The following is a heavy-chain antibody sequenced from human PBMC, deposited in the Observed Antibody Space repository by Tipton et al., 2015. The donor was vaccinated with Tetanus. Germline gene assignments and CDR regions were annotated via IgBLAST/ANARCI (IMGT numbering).Heavy chain of an antibody. Sequence: QSGAEVKKPGASVKVSCKASGYTFTSYGISWVRQAPGQGLEWMGWISAYNGNTNYAQKLQGRVTMTTDTSTSTAYMELRSLRSDDTAVYSCARDSTNYGDYEGLGYWGQGPLVTVSS. CDR3: ARDSTNYGDYEGLGY. J-gene: IGHJ4*02. D-gene: IGHD4-17*01. CDR2: ISAYNGNT. CDR1: GYTFTSYG. V-gene: IGHV1-18*01.